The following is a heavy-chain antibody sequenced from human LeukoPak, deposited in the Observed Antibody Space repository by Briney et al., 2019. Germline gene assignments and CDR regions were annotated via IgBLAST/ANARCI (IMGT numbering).Heavy chain of an antibody. V-gene: IGHV4-4*02. J-gene: IGHJ4*02. CDR3: ARGQYRRDY. CDR2: IYHSGST. D-gene: IGHD5-18*01. Sequence: SETLSLTCAVSGGSISSDNWWTWVRQPPGKGLEWIGEIYHSGSTNDNPSLKSRVTMSVDKSNNQFSLNLTSVSAADTAVYYCARGQYRRDYWGQGTLVTVSS. CDR1: GGSISSDNW.